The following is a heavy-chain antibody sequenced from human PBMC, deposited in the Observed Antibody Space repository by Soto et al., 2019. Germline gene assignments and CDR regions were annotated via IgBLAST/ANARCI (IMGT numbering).Heavy chain of an antibody. CDR1: GGSISSSSYY. Sequence: PSETLSLTCTVSGGSISSSSYYWGWIRQPPGKGLEWIGSIYYSGSTYYNPSLKSRVTISVDTSKNQFSLKLSSVTAADTAVYYCATLTLYGDYVDYWGQGTLVTVSS. V-gene: IGHV4-39*01. D-gene: IGHD4-17*01. CDR3: ATLTLYGDYVDY. CDR2: IYYSGST. J-gene: IGHJ4*02.